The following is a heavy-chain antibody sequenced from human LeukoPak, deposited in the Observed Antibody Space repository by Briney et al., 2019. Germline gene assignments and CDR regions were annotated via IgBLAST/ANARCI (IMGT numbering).Heavy chain of an antibody. V-gene: IGHV1-2*06. D-gene: IGHD3/OR15-3a*01. J-gene: IGHJ5*02. CDR1: GYTFTGYY. Sequence: ASVKVSCKASGYTFTGYYIHWVRRAPGQGLEWMGRINPNTGGTNNAQKFQGRVTMTRDTSISTAYMELSRLTSDDTAVYYCARVGVDLWFDPWGQGTLVTVSS. CDR3: ARVGVDLWFDP. CDR2: INPNTGGT.